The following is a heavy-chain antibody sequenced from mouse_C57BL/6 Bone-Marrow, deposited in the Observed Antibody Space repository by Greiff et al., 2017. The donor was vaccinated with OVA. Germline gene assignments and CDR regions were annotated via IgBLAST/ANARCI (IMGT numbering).Heavy chain of an antibody. J-gene: IGHJ2*01. CDR2: ISSGSSTI. CDR1: GFTFSDYG. CDR3: ARGGRLRGDY. Sequence: EVMLVESGGGLVKPGGSLKLSCAASGFTFSDYGMHWVRQAPETGLEWVAYISSGSSTIYYADTVKGRFTISRDNAKNTLFLQMTSLRTEDTARYYCARGGRLRGDYWGQGTTLTVSS. D-gene: IGHD3-2*02. V-gene: IGHV5-17*01.